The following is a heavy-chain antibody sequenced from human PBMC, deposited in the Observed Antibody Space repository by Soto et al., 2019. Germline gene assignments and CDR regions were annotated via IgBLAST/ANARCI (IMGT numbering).Heavy chain of an antibody. Sequence: SETLSLTCTVSGCSISSGGYYWSWIRQHPGKGLEWIGYIYYSGSTYYNPSLKSRVTISVDASKNQFSLKLSSVTAADTAVYYCARGSLRIGINWFDPWGQGTLVTVSS. CDR1: GCSISSGGYY. CDR3: ARGSLRIGINWFDP. V-gene: IGHV4-31*03. D-gene: IGHD5-12*01. J-gene: IGHJ5*02. CDR2: IYYSGST.